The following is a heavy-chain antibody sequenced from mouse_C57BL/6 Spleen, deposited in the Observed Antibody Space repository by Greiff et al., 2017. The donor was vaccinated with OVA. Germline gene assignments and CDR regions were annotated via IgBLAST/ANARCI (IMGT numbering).Heavy chain of an antibody. V-gene: IGHV1-50*01. D-gene: IGHD2-2*01. Sequence: VQLQQPGAELVKPGASVKLSCKASGYTFTSYWMQWVKQRPGQGLEWIGVIDPSDSYTNYNQKFKGKATLTVDTSSSTAYMQLSSLTSEDSAVYYCRMVTDYFDYWGQGTTLTVSS. CDR3: RMVTDYFDY. CDR1: GYTFTSYW. J-gene: IGHJ2*01. CDR2: IDPSDSYT.